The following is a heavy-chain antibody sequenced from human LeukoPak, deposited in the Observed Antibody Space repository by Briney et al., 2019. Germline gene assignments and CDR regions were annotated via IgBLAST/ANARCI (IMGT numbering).Heavy chain of an antibody. D-gene: IGHD6-19*01. V-gene: IGHV4-38-2*01. J-gene: IGHJ5*02. Sequence: PSETLSLTCAVSGYSISSGYYWGWIRQPPGEGLEWIGSIYHSGSTYYNPSLKSRVTISVDTSKNQFSLKLSSVTAADTAVYYCARQGVRIAVAPFDPWGPRTLVTVSS. CDR2: IYHSGST. CDR1: GYSISSGYY. CDR3: ARQGVRIAVAPFDP.